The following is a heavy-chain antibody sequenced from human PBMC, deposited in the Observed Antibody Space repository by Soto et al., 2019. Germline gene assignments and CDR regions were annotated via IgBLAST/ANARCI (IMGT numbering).Heavy chain of an antibody. CDR3: ARGGYDFWSGYYIHDY. J-gene: IGHJ4*02. V-gene: IGHV4-59*01. D-gene: IGHD3-3*01. Sequence: PSETLCLTCTVSGGSISSDYWSWIRQPPGKGLEWIGYIYCSGSTNYNPSLKSRVTISVDTSKNQFSLKLSSVTAADTAVYYCARGGYDFWSGYYIHDYWGQGTLVTVS. CDR2: IYCSGST. CDR1: GGSISSDY.